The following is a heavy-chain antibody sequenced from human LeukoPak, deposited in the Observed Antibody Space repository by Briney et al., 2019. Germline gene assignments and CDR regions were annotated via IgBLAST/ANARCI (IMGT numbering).Heavy chain of an antibody. J-gene: IGHJ3*02. CDR1: GGSISSSSYY. D-gene: IGHD3-10*01. V-gene: IGHV4-39*07. Sequence: SETLSLTCTVSGGSISSSSYYWGWIRQPPGKGLEWSGSIYYSGSTYYNPSLKSRVTISVDTSKNQFSLKLSSVTAADTAVYYCARDPPHYYDPFDIWGQGTMVTVSS. CDR3: ARDPPHYYDPFDI. CDR2: IYYSGST.